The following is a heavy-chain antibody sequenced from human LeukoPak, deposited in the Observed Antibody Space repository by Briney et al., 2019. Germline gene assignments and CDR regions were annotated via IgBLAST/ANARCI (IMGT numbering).Heavy chain of an antibody. D-gene: IGHD3-10*01. J-gene: IGHJ4*02. Sequence: GGSLRLSCAASGFTSSSYWMSWVRQAPGKGLEWVANIEQDGSEKYFVDSVKGRFSISRDNAKNSLYLQMNSLRAEDTAVYYCARGGAPGFYFDYWGQGTLVTVSS. CDR3: ARGGAPGFYFDY. V-gene: IGHV3-7*01. CDR1: GFTSSSYW. CDR2: IEQDGSEK.